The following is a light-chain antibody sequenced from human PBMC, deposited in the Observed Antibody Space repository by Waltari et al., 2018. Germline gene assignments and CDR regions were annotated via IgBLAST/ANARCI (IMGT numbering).Light chain of an antibody. V-gene: IGLV3-19*01. CDR1: ILRTYY. CDR2: GKN. J-gene: IGLJ2*01. Sequence: SSDLTQDPDVSVALGQTVRIKCHGDILRTYYGNWCRQKPGQAPELVIYGKNNRPSGIPDRFSASSSENTASLIITGAQAEDEADYYCSSRELSGHVVFGGGTRLTVL. CDR3: SSRELSGHVV.